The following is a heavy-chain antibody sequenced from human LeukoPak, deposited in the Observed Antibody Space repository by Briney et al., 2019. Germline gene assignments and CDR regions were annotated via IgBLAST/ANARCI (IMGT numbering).Heavy chain of an antibody. D-gene: IGHD6-19*01. V-gene: IGHV1-2*02. CDR3: ARAYSSGWYSYYYYYYYMDV. CDR1: GYTFTGYY. Sequence: GASVKVSCKASGYTFTGYYMHWVRQAPGQGLEWMGWINPNSGGTNYAQKLQGRVTMTTDTSTSTAYMELRSLRSDDTAVYYCARAYSSGWYSYYYYYYYMDVWGKGTTVTVSS. J-gene: IGHJ6*03. CDR2: INPNSGGT.